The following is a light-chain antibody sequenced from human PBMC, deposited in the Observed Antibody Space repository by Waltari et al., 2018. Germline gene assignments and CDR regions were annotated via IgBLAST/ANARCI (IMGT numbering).Light chain of an antibody. CDR1: QTINKY. Sequence: DIQMTQSPSSLSASVGDRVTITCRASQTINKYLNWYHQKPWKAPKLLIYDASNLQSGSPSRFSGSGSGTDFTLTISGLRPDDFATYYCQQSYKTPLTFGGGTKIEIK. V-gene: IGKV1-39*01. CDR2: DAS. CDR3: QQSYKTPLT. J-gene: IGKJ4*01.